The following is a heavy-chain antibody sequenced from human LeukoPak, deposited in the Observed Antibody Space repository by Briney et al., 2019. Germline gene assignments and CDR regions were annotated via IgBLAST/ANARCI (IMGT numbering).Heavy chain of an antibody. J-gene: IGHJ4*02. V-gene: IGHV3-33*01. D-gene: IGHD3-3*01. CDR2: IWYDGSRK. Sequence: GGSLRLSCAASGFTFSSYGMHRVRQAPGKGLEWVAVIWYDGSRKYYADSVKGRFTISRDSSENTLYLQMNSLTAEDTAVYYCARHFSFYEDYWGQGTLVTVSS. CDR3: ARHFSFYEDY. CDR1: GFTFSSYG.